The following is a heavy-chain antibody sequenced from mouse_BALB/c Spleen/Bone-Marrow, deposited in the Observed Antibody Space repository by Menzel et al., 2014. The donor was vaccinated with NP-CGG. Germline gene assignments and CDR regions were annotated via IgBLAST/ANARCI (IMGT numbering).Heavy chain of an antibody. V-gene: IGHV1-9*01. CDR2: ILPGSSST. Sequence: QLQLKQSGAELMKPGASAKISSKAAGYTFSSDWIVRVQQRPGHDLVWIGEILPGSSSTNYNEKDKGKARLTADTSSNTACMHLSRLTSEAAAVYYCGRCRDWYFDDWGVGTPGPVSS. CDR3: GRCRDWYFDD. CDR1: GYTFSSDW. J-gene: IGHJ1*01.